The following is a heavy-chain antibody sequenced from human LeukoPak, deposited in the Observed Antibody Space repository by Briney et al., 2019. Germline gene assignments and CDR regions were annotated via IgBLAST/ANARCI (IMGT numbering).Heavy chain of an antibody. V-gene: IGHV3-23*01. CDR3: ARDQYDTWSRRGNFDS. CDR1: GFTFSTYT. D-gene: IGHD3-3*01. CDR2: IGSSGGGI. Sequence: GGSLRLSCAASGFTFSTYTMYWVRHPPGKRLEWVSIIGSSGGGIHYADSVKGRFTISRDNSKNALYLQMNSLRVEDTAVFYCARDQYDTWSRRGNFDSWGQGTLVTVSS. J-gene: IGHJ4*02.